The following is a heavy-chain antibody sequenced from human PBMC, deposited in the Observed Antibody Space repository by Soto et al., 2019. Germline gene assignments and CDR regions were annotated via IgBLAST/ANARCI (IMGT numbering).Heavy chain of an antibody. D-gene: IGHD2-21*02. J-gene: IGHJ4*02. CDR3: ARSIVVVTAADY. Sequence: QVQLVQSGAEVKKPGASVKVSCKASGYTFTSYAMHWVRQAPGQRLERMGWINAGNGNTKYSQKLQGRITITRDTSASTAYMELSSLRSEDTAVYYCARSIVVVTAADYWGQGTLVTVSS. CDR2: INAGNGNT. CDR1: GYTFTSYA. V-gene: IGHV1-3*01.